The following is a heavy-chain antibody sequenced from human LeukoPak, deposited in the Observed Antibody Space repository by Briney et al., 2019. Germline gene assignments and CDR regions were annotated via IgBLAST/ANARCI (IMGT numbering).Heavy chain of an antibody. CDR1: GFTFCGYW. J-gene: IGHJ4*02. Sequence: GGSLRLSCAASGFTFCGYWMSWVRQAPGRGLEWVANINPDGSIKYYVDSIKGRFTISRDNAKNSLYLQMNSLRADDTAVYYCASGFLQWLYWGQGTLVTVSS. CDR2: INPDGSIK. D-gene: IGHD3-3*01. CDR3: ASGFLQWLY. V-gene: IGHV3-7*03.